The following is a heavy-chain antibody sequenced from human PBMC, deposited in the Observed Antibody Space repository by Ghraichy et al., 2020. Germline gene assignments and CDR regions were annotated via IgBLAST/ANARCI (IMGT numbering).Heavy chain of an antibody. CDR2: ISYDGSNK. J-gene: IGHJ4*02. CDR1: GFTFSSYA. Sequence: GESLNISCAASGFTFSSYAMHWVRQAPGKGLEWVAVISYDGSNKYYADSVKGRFTISRDNSKNTLYLQMNSLRAEDTAVYYCARDFGYCSSTSCPDPDYWGQGTLVTVSS. D-gene: IGHD2-2*03. V-gene: IGHV3-30*04. CDR3: ARDFGYCSSTSCPDPDY.